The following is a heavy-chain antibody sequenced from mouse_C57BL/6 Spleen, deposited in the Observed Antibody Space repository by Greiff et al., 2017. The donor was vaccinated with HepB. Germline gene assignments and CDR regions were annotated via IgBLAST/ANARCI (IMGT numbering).Heavy chain of an antibody. V-gene: IGHV5-17*01. Sequence: EVKLMESGGGLVKPGGSLKLSCAASGFTFSAYGMHWVRQAPEKGLEWVAYISSGSSTIYYAETVQGRFTISRDNAKNTLFLQMTSLRSEDTAMYYCAREDDYYGSSSFAYWGQGTLVTVSA. D-gene: IGHD1-1*01. CDR1: GFTFSAYG. J-gene: IGHJ3*01. CDR3: AREDDYYGSSSFAY. CDR2: ISSGSSTI.